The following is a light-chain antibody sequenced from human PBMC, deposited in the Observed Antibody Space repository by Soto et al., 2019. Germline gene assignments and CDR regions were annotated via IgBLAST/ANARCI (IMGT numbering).Light chain of an antibody. CDR3: CSFAGTYTLV. CDR2: DVN. CDR1: SSDVGDYDF. J-gene: IGLJ1*01. Sequence: QSALTQPRSVSGSPGQSVIISCTGTSSDVGDYDFVSWYQQHPGKAPKLMIYDVNKRPSGVPDRFSGSKSANTASLTICGHQADDEADYYCCSFAGTYTLVFGAGTKLTVL. V-gene: IGLV2-11*01.